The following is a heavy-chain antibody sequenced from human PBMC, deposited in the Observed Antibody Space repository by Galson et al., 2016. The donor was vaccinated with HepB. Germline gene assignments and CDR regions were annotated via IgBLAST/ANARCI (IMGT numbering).Heavy chain of an antibody. D-gene: IGHD2-8*02. CDR2: INSDGSSI. Sequence: SLRLSCAASGFTFSNYWMHWVRQVPGKGLVWVSRINSDGSSITYADSVKGRFTISRDNAKNTLYLQMNSLRAEDTAIYYCARGWVYWFYYMDVWGKGTTVTVSS. CDR3: ARGWVYWFYYMDV. J-gene: IGHJ6*03. V-gene: IGHV3-74*01. CDR1: GFTFSNYW.